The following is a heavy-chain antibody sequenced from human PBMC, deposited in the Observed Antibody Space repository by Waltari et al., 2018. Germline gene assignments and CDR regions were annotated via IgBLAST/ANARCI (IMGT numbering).Heavy chain of an antibody. V-gene: IGHV4-59*01. D-gene: IGHD3-22*01. CDR3: ARAYYYDSSGYLSYGMDV. CDR2: IYYSGNT. CDR1: GGSISSYY. Sequence: QVQLQESGPGLVKPSETLSLTCTVSGGSISSYYWSWIRQPPGKGLEWIGYIYYSGNTNYNPSLKSRVTISVDTSKNQFSLKLSSVTAADTAVYYCARAYYYDSSGYLSYGMDVWGQGTTVTVSS. J-gene: IGHJ6*02.